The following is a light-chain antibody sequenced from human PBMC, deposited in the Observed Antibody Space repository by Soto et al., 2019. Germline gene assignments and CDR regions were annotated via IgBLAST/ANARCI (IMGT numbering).Light chain of an antibody. Sequence: QSVLTQPASVSGSPGQSITISCTGTSSDVGNYNLVSWYQQHPGKAPKLMIYEVSKRPSGVSNRFSGSKSGNTASLTISGLQAEDEADYYCCSYAGRPYVFGTGTKLT. CDR2: EVS. V-gene: IGLV2-23*02. CDR1: SSDVGNYNL. CDR3: CSYAGRPYV. J-gene: IGLJ1*01.